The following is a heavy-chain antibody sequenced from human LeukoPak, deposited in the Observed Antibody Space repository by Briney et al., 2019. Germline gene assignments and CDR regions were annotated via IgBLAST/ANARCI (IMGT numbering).Heavy chain of an antibody. V-gene: IGHV4-39*07. CDR3: AKYHDFWSGYYYMDV. J-gene: IGHJ6*03. CDR1: GGSISSTTYY. Sequence: SETLSLTCTVSGGSISSTTYYWDWIRQPPGKGLEWIGTIYYSGSTYYNPSLKSRVTISVDTSKNQFSLKLSSVTAADTAVYYCAKYHDFWSGYYYMDVWGKGTTVTVSS. CDR2: IYYSGST. D-gene: IGHD3-3*01.